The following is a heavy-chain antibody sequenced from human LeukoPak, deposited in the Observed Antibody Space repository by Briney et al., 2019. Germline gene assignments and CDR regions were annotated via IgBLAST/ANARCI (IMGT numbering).Heavy chain of an antibody. CDR2: INHSGST. CDR3: ARMGIAAAGIVH. CDR1: GGSFSGYY. V-gene: IGHV4-34*01. D-gene: IGHD6-13*01. Sequence: ETLXLTCAVYGGSFSGYYWSWIRQPPGKGLEWIGEINHSGSTNYNPSLKSRVTISVDTSKNQFSLKLSSVTAADTAVYYCARMGIAAAGIVHWGQGTLVTVSS. J-gene: IGHJ5*02.